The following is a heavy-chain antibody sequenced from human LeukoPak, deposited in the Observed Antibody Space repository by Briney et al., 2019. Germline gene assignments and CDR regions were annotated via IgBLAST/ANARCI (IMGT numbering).Heavy chain of an antibody. V-gene: IGHV3-7*01. CDR3: ARVKGYSGSFNRDFDY. J-gene: IGHJ4*02. Sequence: GGSLRLSCAVSGFSFRSHWMSWVRQAPGKGPEWVANIKQDGIEKYYVGSVKGRFTISRDNAKNSLYLQMDGLRVEDTAVYYCARVKGYSGSFNRDFDYWGQGTLVTVPS. CDR2: IKQDGIEK. CDR1: GFSFRSHW. D-gene: IGHD1-26*01.